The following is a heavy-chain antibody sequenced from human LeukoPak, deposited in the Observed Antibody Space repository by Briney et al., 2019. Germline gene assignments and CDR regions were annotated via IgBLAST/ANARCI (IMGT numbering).Heavy chain of an antibody. CDR3: ARGSHGCRFDP. CDR2: IYNIEHT. CDR1: GGSMTRYH. V-gene: IGHV4-59*01. Sequence: PSETLSLTCTVSGGSMTRYHWTWIRQSPGKAPEYIAYIYNIEHTNYNPSLKSRVTVSVDMSKRQFSLKLNSVTAADTAVYYRARGSHGCRFDPWGQGMLVTVSS. J-gene: IGHJ5*02. D-gene: IGHD5-18*01.